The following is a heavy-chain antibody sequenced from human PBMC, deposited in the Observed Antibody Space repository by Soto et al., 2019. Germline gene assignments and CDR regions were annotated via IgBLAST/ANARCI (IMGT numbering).Heavy chain of an antibody. CDR2: ISAYNGNT. CDR3: ARVHDYRHSLAQSLHY. CDR1: GYTFTSYG. D-gene: IGHD4-4*01. Sequence: GASVKVSCQASGYTFTSYGISWVRQATGQGLEWMGWISAYNGNTNYAQKLQGRVTMTTDTSTSTAYMELRSLRSDATAVYYCARVHDYRHSLAQSLHYWGQGTLVTVSS. V-gene: IGHV1-18*01. J-gene: IGHJ4*02.